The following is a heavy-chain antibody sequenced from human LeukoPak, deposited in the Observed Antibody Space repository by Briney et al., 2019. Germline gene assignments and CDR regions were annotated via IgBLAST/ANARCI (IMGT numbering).Heavy chain of an antibody. Sequence: PGGSLRLSCAASGFSFSSYWMSWVRQAPGKGLEWVANIRQDGSDKYYVDSVKGRFTISRGNAKNSLYLQMNSLRVEDTAVYYCALTPDYYGSGSFDYWGQGTLVTVSS. CDR3: ALTPDYYGSGSFDY. V-gene: IGHV3-7*01. D-gene: IGHD3-10*01. CDR2: IRQDGSDK. CDR1: GFSFSSYW. J-gene: IGHJ4*02.